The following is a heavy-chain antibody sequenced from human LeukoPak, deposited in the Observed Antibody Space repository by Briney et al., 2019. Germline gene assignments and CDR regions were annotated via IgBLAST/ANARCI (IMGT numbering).Heavy chain of an antibody. CDR2: ISYDGSNK. CDR3: AKAPGVRSTYYFDY. J-gene: IGHJ4*02. D-gene: IGHD7-27*01. Sequence: GGSLRLSCAASGFTFSSYGMHWVRLAPGKGLEWVAVISYDGSNKYYAGSVKGRFTISRDNSKNTLYLQMNSLRAEDTAVYYCAKAPGVRSTYYFDYWGQGTLVTVSS. CDR1: GFTFSSYG. V-gene: IGHV3-30*18.